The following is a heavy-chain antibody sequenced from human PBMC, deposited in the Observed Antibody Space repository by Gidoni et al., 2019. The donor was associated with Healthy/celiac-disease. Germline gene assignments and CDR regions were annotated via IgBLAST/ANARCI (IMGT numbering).Heavy chain of an antibody. D-gene: IGHD3-9*01. CDR1: GVTFSSYG. V-gene: IGHV3-33*01. CDR2: IWYDGSNK. Sequence: QVQLVESGGGVVQPGRSLRLSCAASGVTFSSYGMHWVRQAPGKGLEWVAVIWYDGSNKYYADSVKGRFTISRDNSKNTLYLQMNSLRAEDTAVYYCARDLYDVTDYDILTAGAFDIWGQGTMVTVSS. CDR3: ARDLYDVTDYDILTAGAFDI. J-gene: IGHJ3*02.